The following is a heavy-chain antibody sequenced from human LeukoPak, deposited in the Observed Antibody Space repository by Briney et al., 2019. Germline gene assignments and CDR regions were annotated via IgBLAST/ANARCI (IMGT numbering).Heavy chain of an antibody. V-gene: IGHV3-13*01. D-gene: IGHD5-18*01. CDR1: GFTFSSYD. Sequence: GSLRLSCAASGFTFSSYDMHWVRQATGKGLEWVSAIGTAGDTYCPGSVKGRLTMTREIAKNSLYLQMNSLRAGDTAVYYCARGSRGSPYSGQYYYGMDVWGQGTTVTVSS. CDR2: IGTAGDT. J-gene: IGHJ6*02. CDR3: ARGSRGSPYSGQYYYGMDV.